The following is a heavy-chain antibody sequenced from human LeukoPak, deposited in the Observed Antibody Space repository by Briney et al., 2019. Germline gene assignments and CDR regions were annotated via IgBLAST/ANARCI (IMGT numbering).Heavy chain of an antibody. J-gene: IGHJ6*03. CDR3: ARGAADRNNYYYYIDV. CDR2: INHTGTT. V-gene: IGHV4-34*01. Sequence: SETLSLTCAVYGGSFNTYYWNWIRQSPGKGLEWIGEINHTGTTNYNPSLKSRLTISVDTSKNQFSLKLTSVTAADTAVYYCARGAADRNNYYYYIDVWGKGTTVTVSS. D-gene: IGHD1/OR15-1a*01. CDR1: GGSFNTYY.